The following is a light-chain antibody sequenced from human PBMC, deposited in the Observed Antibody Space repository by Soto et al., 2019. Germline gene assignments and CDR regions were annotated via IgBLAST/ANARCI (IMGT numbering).Light chain of an antibody. J-gene: IGKJ5*01. CDR1: QDIRGA. CDR2: DVS. V-gene: IGKV1-13*02. CDR3: QQFNTYPIT. Sequence: AIQLTQSPSSRSASVGDRVTITCRASQDIRGALAWYQQKPGKAPKFLIFDVSTLQRGVPSRFSGSGSGTDFTLTISSLQPEDFGTYYCQQFNTYPITFGQGTRLEIK.